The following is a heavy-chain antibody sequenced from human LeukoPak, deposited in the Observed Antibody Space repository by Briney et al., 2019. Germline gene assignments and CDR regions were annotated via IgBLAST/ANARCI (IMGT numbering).Heavy chain of an antibody. D-gene: IGHD1-26*01. CDR3: ARLVGDVTTWDC. Sequence: GGSLSLSCTASGFRFSNCWMSWVRQAPGKGLEWVASIKQDESEKYYVDSVKGRFTTSRDNAKSSLYLQMNALRGEDTAVYYCARLVGDVTTWDCWGQGTLVTVSS. CDR1: GFRFSNCW. V-gene: IGHV3-7*03. CDR2: IKQDESEK. J-gene: IGHJ4*02.